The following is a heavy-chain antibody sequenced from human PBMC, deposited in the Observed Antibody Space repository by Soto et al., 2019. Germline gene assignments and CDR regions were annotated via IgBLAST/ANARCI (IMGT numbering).Heavy chain of an antibody. J-gene: IGHJ4*02. CDR3: VRYSRSVGGSYRPDY. Sequence: EVQLVESGGGLVQPGGSLRLSCAASGFTFSSYWMHWVRQVLEKGLVWVSRINSDGSITNYADAVKGRFTISRDNVKNTLYLQMNSLRAEDTAVYYCVRYSRSVGGSYRPDYWGQGTLVTVSS. CDR2: INSDGSIT. D-gene: IGHD3-16*02. V-gene: IGHV3-74*01. CDR1: GFTFSSYW.